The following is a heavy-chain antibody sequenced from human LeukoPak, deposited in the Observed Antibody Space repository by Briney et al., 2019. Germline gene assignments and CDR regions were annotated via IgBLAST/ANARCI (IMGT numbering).Heavy chain of an antibody. CDR3: ARGLYYDILTGSYYHYMDV. CDR1: GYTFTSYG. CDR2: ISAYNGNT. Sequence: ASVKVSCKASGYTFTSYGISWVRQAPGQGLEWMGWISAYNGNTNYAQKLQGRVTMTTDTSTSTAYMELRSLRSDDTAVYYCARGLYYDILTGSYYHYMDVWGKGTTVTVSS. J-gene: IGHJ6*03. D-gene: IGHD3-9*01. V-gene: IGHV1-18*01.